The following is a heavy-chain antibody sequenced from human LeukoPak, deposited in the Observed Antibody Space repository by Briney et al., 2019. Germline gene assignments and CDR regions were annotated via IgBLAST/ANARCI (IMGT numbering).Heavy chain of an antibody. CDR3: ARDGYSSGWNWFDP. CDR2: ISDTGHAI. V-gene: IGHV3-48*01. Sequence: GGSLRLSCAVSGFTFSDYSMDWVRQAPGKGPEWVSYISDTGHAIYYADSVKGRFIISRDNARNSLYLQMNSLRAEDTAVYYCARDGYSSGWNWFDPWGQGTLVTVSS. CDR1: GFTFSDYS. J-gene: IGHJ5*02. D-gene: IGHD6-19*01.